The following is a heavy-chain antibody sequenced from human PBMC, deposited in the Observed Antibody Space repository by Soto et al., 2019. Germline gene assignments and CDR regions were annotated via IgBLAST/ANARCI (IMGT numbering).Heavy chain of an antibody. CDR1: GGSIISSSYY. CDR2: IYYSGST. J-gene: IGHJ5*02. V-gene: IGHV4-39*01. D-gene: IGHD4-17*01. Sequence: SETLSLTCTVSGGSIISSSYYWGRIRQPPGKGLEWIGSIYYSGSTYYNPSLKSRVTISVDTSKNQFSLKLSSVTAADTAVYYCARRDYGDYVGWFDPWGQGTLVTVSS. CDR3: ARRDYGDYVGWFDP.